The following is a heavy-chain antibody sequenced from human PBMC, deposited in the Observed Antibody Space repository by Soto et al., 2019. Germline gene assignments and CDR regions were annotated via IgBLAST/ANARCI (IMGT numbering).Heavy chain of an antibody. CDR3: AKERPDYGDYEC. V-gene: IGHV3-23*01. Sequence: PGGSLRLSCAASGFTFSNFAMNWVRQAPGKGLEWVSVISGRGGSIYYADSVKGRFTISRDNSKNTLYLQMNSLTAEDTAVYYCAKERPDYGDYECWGQGTLVTVSS. D-gene: IGHD4-17*01. J-gene: IGHJ4*02. CDR2: ISGRGGSI. CDR1: GFTFSNFA.